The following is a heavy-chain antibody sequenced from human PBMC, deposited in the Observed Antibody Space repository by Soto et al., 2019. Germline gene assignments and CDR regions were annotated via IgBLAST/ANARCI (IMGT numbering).Heavy chain of an antibody. V-gene: IGHV3-23*01. D-gene: IGHD6-13*01. CDR3: AKSFRSSWYDSFDC. CDR1: GFTFSSYA. J-gene: IGHJ4*02. Sequence: EVQLLESGGGLVQPGGSLRLSCAASGFTFSSYAMSWVRQAPGKGLEWVSTIGGSDVRSYYADSVKGRFTISRDNSKNTLYLQMNSLRAEDTAVYYCAKSFRSSWYDSFDCWGQGTLVTVSS. CDR2: IGGSDVRS.